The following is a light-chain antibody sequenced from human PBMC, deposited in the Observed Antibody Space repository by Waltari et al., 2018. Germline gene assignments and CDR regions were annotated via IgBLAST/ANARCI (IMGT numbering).Light chain of an antibody. Sequence: QSALTQPRSVSGSPGQAVTISCTGTSSDDGGYNSVTRYQQHPGKAPKLMIHDVSKRPSGVPDRFSGSKSGNTASLTISGLQAEDEADYYCCSYAGSYTLYVFGTGTKVTVL. V-gene: IGLV2-11*01. CDR3: CSYAGSYTLYV. J-gene: IGLJ1*01. CDR1: SSDDGGYNS. CDR2: DVS.